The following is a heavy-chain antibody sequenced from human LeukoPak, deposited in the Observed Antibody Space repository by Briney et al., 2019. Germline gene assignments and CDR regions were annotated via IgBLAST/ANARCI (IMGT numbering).Heavy chain of an antibody. Sequence: PGGSLRPSCAASGFTFSSYDMHWVRQATGKGLEWVSAIGTAGDPYYPGSVKGRFTISRENAKDSLYLQMNSLRAGDTAVYYCARRGVFDAFDIWGQGTMVTVSS. CDR2: IGTAGDP. CDR3: ARRGVFDAFDI. D-gene: IGHD3-10*01. J-gene: IGHJ3*02. V-gene: IGHV3-13*05. CDR1: GFTFSSYD.